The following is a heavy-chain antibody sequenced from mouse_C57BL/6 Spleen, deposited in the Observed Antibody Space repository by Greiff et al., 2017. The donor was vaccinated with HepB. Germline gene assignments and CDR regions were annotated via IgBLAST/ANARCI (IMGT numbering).Heavy chain of an antibody. CDR1: GYAFSSSW. J-gene: IGHJ4*01. CDR3: ARSRTTVVLPYYAMDY. Sequence: QVQLQQSGPELVKPGASVKISCKASGYAFSSSWMNWVKQRPGKGLEWIGRIYPGDGDTNYNGKFKGKATLTADKSSSTAYMQLSSLTSEDSAVYFCARSRTTVVLPYYAMDYWGQGTSVTVSS. CDR2: IYPGDGDT. V-gene: IGHV1-82*01. D-gene: IGHD1-1*01.